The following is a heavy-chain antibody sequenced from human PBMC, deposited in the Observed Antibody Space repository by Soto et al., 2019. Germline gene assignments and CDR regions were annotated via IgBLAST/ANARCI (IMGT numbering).Heavy chain of an antibody. D-gene: IGHD6-6*01. Sequence: GGSLRLSCAASGFTFSSYWMHWVRQAPGKGLVWVSRINSDGSSTSYADSVKGRFTISSDNAKNTLYLQMNSLRAEDTAVYYCARVPHVIAARPRYFDYWGQGTLVTVSS. V-gene: IGHV3-74*01. CDR2: INSDGSST. CDR1: GFTFSSYW. J-gene: IGHJ4*02. CDR3: ARVPHVIAARPRYFDY.